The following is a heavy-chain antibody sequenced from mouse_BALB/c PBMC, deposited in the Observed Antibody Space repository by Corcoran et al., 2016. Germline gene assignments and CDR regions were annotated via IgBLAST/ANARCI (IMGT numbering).Heavy chain of an antibody. CDR2: INPSTGYT. V-gene: IGHV1-7*01. CDR1: GYTFTSYW. D-gene: IGHD4-1*02. CDR3: ASQLGGVDY. J-gene: IGHJ2*01. Sequence: QVQLQQSGAELAKPGASVKMSCKASGYTFTSYWMHWVKQRPGQGLEWIGYINPSTGYTEYNQKFKDKATLTADKSSSTAYMQLSSLTSEDSAVYYCASQLGGVDYWGQGTTLTVSS.